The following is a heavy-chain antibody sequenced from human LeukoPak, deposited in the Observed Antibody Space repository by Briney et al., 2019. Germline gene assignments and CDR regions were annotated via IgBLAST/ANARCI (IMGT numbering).Heavy chain of an antibody. CDR2: ISAYNGNT. CDR3: ARAQGVIAASGGDP. CDR1: GYTFTSYG. D-gene: IGHD6-6*01. V-gene: IGHV1-18*01. J-gene: IGHJ5*02. Sequence: ASVKVSCKASGYTFTSYGISWVRQAPGQGLEWMGWISAYNGNTNYAQKLQGRVTMTTDTSTSTAYMELSSLRSEDTAVYYCARAQGVIAASGGDPWGQGTLVTVSS.